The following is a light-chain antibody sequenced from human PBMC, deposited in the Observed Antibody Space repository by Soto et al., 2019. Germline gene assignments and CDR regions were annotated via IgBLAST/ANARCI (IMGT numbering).Light chain of an antibody. Sequence: QSVLTQSPSACGTPGQRVTISCSGSSSNIGSNYVYWYQQLPGTAPKLLIYSNDQRPSGVPDRFSGSKPGTSASLAISGLRSEDEADYYCAAWDDSLSGRVFGGGTKVTVL. V-gene: IGLV1-47*01. CDR2: SND. CDR3: AAWDDSLSGRV. J-gene: IGLJ3*02. CDR1: SSNIGSNY.